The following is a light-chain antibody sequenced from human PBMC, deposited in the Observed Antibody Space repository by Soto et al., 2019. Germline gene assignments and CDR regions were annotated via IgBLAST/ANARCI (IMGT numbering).Light chain of an antibody. Sequence: DIQITQSPSTLSGSVGDRVTITCRASQTISSWLAWYQQKPGKAPKLLIYKASTLKTGVPSRFSGSGSGTEFTLTISSLQPDDFATYYCQHYNSYSEACGQGTKVEL. J-gene: IGKJ1*01. CDR3: QHYNSYSEA. CDR1: QTISSW. V-gene: IGKV1-5*03. CDR2: KAS.